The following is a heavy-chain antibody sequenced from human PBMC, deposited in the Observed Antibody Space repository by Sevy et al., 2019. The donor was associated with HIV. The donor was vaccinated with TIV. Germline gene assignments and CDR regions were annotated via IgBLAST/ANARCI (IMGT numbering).Heavy chain of an antibody. CDR2: VSWNSRNI. CDR3: AKDINRGCDGINCYPYYYYFYGLDV. CDR1: GFPFNDHA. Sequence: GGSLRLSCAASGFPFNDHAMHWVRQVPGKGLEWVSGVSWNSRNIGYPDSVKGRFTISRDNANHFLYLEMNSLGPEDTAFYYCAKDINRGCDGINCYPYYYYFYGLDVWGQGTTVTVSS. D-gene: IGHD2-21*01. J-gene: IGHJ6*02. V-gene: IGHV3-9*01.